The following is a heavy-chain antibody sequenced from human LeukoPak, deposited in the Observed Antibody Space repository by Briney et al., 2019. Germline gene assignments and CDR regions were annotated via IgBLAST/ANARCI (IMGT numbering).Heavy chain of an antibody. CDR3: ARSGGSANWFDP. D-gene: IGHD2-15*01. J-gene: IGHJ5*02. Sequence: ASVKVSCKVSGYTLTELSMHWVRQAPGKGLEWMGGFDPEDGETIYAQKFQGRVTMTEDTSTDTAYMELSSLRSEDTAVYYCARSGGSANWFDPWGQGTLVTVSS. CDR2: FDPEDGET. V-gene: IGHV1-24*01. CDR1: GYTLTELS.